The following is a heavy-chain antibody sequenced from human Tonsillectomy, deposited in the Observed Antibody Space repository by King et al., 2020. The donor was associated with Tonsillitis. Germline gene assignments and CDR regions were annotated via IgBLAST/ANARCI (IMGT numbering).Heavy chain of an antibody. Sequence: VQLQESGPGLVKPSETLSLTCTVSGGSINSYYWSWIRQPPGKGLEWIGYIYYSGSTNYNPSLKSRVTISVDTSKKQFSLKLSSVTAADTAVYYCARVHSSSYWYFDLWGRGTLVRVSS. J-gene: IGHJ2*01. D-gene: IGHD6-13*01. V-gene: IGHV4-59*01. CDR1: GGSINSYY. CDR2: IYYSGST. CDR3: ARVHSSSYWYFDL.